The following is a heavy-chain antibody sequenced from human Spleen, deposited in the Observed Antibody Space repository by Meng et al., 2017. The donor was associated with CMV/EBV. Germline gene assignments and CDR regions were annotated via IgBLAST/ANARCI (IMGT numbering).Heavy chain of an antibody. Sequence: GGSLRLSCAASGFTFSSYRMNWVRQAPGKGLEWVSSISSGSSYIYYADSMKGRFTISRDNSKNTLYVQMNSLRAEDTAVYYCAKEGERSALVDYFDYWGQGTLVTVSS. CDR2: ISSGSSYI. J-gene: IGHJ4*02. V-gene: IGHV3-21*01. CDR3: AKEGERSALVDYFDY. D-gene: IGHD1-26*01. CDR1: GFTFSSYR.